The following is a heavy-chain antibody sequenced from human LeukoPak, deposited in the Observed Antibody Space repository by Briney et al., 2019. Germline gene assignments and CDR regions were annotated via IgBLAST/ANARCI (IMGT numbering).Heavy chain of an antibody. D-gene: IGHD6-6*01. CDR2: IYPGDSDT. CDR3: AREGRSSSPMDY. J-gene: IGHJ4*02. V-gene: IGHV5-51*01. CDR1: GYIFNTYW. Sequence: GESLQISCKGSGYIFNTYWIGWVRPMPGKGLEWMGIIYPGDSDTRYSPSFQGQVTISADKSLSTAYLQWGSLKASDTAMYYCAREGRSSSPMDYWGQGTLVTVSS.